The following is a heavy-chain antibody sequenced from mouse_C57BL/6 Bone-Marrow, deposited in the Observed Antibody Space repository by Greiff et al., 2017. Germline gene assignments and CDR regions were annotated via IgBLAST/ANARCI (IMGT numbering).Heavy chain of an antibody. CDR1: GYIFTSYW. CDR3: ARGGYDSTYGYFDV. V-gene: IGHV1S132*01. J-gene: IGHJ1*01. D-gene: IGHD1-1*01. CDR2: IFPGTDNT. Sequence: QVQLQQSGAELVRPGASVKLSCKTSGYIFTSYWIHWVKQRSGQGLEWIARIFPGTDNTYYNEKFKGKATLTADKSSSTAYMHLSSLKSEDSAVYFCARGGYDSTYGYFDVGGAGTTVTVTS.